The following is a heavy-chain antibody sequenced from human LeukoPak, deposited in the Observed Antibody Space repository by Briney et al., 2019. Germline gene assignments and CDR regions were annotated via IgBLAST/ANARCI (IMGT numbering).Heavy chain of an antibody. CDR1: GGTFSSYA. J-gene: IGHJ4*02. CDR2: IIPIFGTA. D-gene: IGHD3-10*02. CDR3: ATILITMMGDWEY. V-gene: IGHV1-69*05. Sequence: SVKVSCKASGGTFSSYAISWVRQAPGQGLEWMGGIIPIFGTANYAQKFQGRVTITTDESTSTAYMELSSLRSEDTAVYYCATILITMMGDWEYWGQGTLVTVSS.